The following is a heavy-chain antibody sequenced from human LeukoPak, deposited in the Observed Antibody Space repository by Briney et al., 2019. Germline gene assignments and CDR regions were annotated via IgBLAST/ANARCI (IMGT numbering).Heavy chain of an antibody. Sequence: KTSETLSLTCTVSGDSISSYYWSWIRQPAGKGLEWIGRIYTSGSTNYNPSLKSRATMSVDTYKNQFSLKLSSVTAADTAVYYCARETLRGAFDIWGQGTMVTVSS. CDR1: GDSISSYY. CDR3: ARETLRGAFDI. CDR2: IYTSGST. J-gene: IGHJ3*02. V-gene: IGHV4-4*07.